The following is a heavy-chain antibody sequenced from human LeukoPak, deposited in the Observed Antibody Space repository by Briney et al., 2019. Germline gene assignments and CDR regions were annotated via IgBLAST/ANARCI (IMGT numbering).Heavy chain of an antibody. V-gene: IGHV3-7*01. J-gene: IGHJ4*02. CDR2: IERDGSEK. CDR1: GFTFSSHW. CDR3: ARDPSRGYSYGYGDY. Sequence: GESLRLSCAASGFTFSSHWMNWVRQPPGKGLEGVAIIERDGSEKYYVDSVKGRFTISRDNAKNSVYLQMNSLRAEDTAVYYCARDPSRGYSYGYGDYWGQGSLVTVSS. D-gene: IGHD5-18*01.